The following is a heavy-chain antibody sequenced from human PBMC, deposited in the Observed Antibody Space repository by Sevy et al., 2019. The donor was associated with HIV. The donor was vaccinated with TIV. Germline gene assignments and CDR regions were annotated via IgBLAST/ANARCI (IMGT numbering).Heavy chain of an antibody. CDR1: GVSISSFY. V-gene: IGHV4-59*13. CDR2: IYYSGST. Sequence: SETLSLTCTVSGVSISSFYWSWIRQPPGKGLEWIGNIYYSGSTNYNPSLKSRVTISVDTSKNQFSLKLSSVTAADKAVYYCARRYFYDSRGSTVFDYWGQGTLLTVSS. J-gene: IGHJ4*02. CDR3: ARRYFYDSRGSTVFDY. D-gene: IGHD3-22*01.